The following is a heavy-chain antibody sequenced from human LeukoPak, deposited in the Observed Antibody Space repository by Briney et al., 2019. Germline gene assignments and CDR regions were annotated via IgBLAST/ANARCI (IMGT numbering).Heavy chain of an antibody. J-gene: IGHJ5*02. D-gene: IGHD3-16*01. CDR1: GVSISSYY. CDR2: IYYSGST. Sequence: SETLSLSCTVSGVSISSYYWSWIRQPPGKGLEWVGYIYYSGSTNYNPSLKSRVTISVDTSKNQFTVKLSSVTDGGTDAYFCARVGERVREGEWRVDPWGQGTLVTVSS. CDR3: ARVGERVREGEWRVDP. V-gene: IGHV4-59*08.